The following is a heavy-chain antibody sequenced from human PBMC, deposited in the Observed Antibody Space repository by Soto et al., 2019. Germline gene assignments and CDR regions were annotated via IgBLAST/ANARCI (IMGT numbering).Heavy chain of an antibody. CDR1: GYTFTSYD. J-gene: IGHJ5*02. D-gene: IGHD5-18*01. CDR2: MNPNSGYT. V-gene: IGHV1-8*01. CDR3: AREVEDTAMVSSGCDP. Sequence: QVQLVQSGAEVKKPGASVKVSCKASGYTFTSYDINWVRQATGQGLEWMGWMNPNSGYTGCAQKFQGRVTMTTNTAISTAYTDQSSLNSEDTAVYSCAREVEDTAMVSSGCDPWGQGTLVTVSS.